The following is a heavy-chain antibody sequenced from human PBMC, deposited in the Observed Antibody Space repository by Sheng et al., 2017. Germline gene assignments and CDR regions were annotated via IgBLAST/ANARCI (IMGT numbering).Heavy chain of an antibody. V-gene: IGHV3-30*17. D-gene: IGHD3-10*01. J-gene: IGHJ3*01. CDR3: ARERRGQFISYHYYKYALDV. CDR2: ISYDGENI. CDR1: GFDFSNVA. Sequence: QEQLVESGGAVVQPGRSLRLSCAASGFDFSNVAMYWVRQAPGRGLEWVAVISYDGENIYYLDSVKGRFTISRDNSRNTLDLHMKGLRSEDTAVYYCARERRGQFISYHYYKYALDVWDQG.